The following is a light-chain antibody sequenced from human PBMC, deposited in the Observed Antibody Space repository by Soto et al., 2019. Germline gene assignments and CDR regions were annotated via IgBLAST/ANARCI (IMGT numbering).Light chain of an antibody. Sequence: EILFAQSPGTLSLSPGERATVSRRASQSVSSALAWYQQKPGLPPRLLIYDASTRATGIPARFSGSGSGTDFTLTISSLQSQDFAVYYCQQYNKWPRTFGQGTKVDIK. CDR3: QQYNKWPRT. J-gene: IGKJ1*01. V-gene: IGKV3-15*01. CDR2: DAS. CDR1: QSVSSA.